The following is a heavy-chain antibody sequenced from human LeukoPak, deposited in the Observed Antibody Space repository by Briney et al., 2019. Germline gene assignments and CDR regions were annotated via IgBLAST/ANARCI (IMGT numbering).Heavy chain of an antibody. V-gene: IGHV1-69*06. CDR2: IIPIFGTA. CDR1: GGTFSSYA. Sequence: GASVKVSCKASGGTFSSYAISWVRQAPGQGLEWMGGIIPIFGTANYAQKFQGRVTITADKSTSTAYMELSSLRSEDTAVYYCAGWVGEYYDILTGYYKFDYWGQGTLVTVSS. J-gene: IGHJ4*02. CDR3: AGWVGEYYDILTGYYKFDY. D-gene: IGHD3-9*01.